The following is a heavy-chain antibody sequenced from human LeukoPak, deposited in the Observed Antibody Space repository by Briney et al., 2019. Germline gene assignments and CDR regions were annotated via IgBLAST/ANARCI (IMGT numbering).Heavy chain of an antibody. Sequence: PGGSLRLSCAASGFTFSSYWMSWVRQAPGKGLEWVANIKQDGSEKYYVDSVKGRFTISRDNAKNSLYLQMNSLRSDGTAVYYCARIPPWDQLLGGFYYWGQGTLVTVSS. V-gene: IGHV3-7*03. CDR3: ARIPPWDQLLGGFYY. CDR2: IKQDGSEK. CDR1: GFTFSSYW. D-gene: IGHD2-2*01. J-gene: IGHJ4*02.